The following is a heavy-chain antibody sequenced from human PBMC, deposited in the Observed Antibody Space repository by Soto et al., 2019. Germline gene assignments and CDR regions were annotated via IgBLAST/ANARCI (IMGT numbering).Heavy chain of an antibody. CDR1: GGSISSGGYY. Sequence: QVQLQESGPGLVKPSQTLSLTCTVSGGSISSGGYYWSWVRQHPGKGLEWIGYIYYSGTTYYNPSLKTRLTMSVDTSKNQFSLRLSSVTAADTAVYYCARDHLTVTDDFDIWGQGTMVTVSS. CDR2: IYYSGTT. J-gene: IGHJ3*02. D-gene: IGHD4-17*01. V-gene: IGHV4-31*03. CDR3: ARDHLTVTDDFDI.